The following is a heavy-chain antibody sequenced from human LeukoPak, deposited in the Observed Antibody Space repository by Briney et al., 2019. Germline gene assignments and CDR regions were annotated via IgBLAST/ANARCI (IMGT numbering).Heavy chain of an antibody. Sequence: GGSLRLSCAASGFTFSSYAMHWVRQAPGKGLEWVAVISYDGSNKYYADSVKGRFTISRDNSKNTLYLQMNSLRAEDTAVYYCAGDIKGGYCSSTSCQTTYGIDGYGMDVWGQGTTVTVSS. J-gene: IGHJ6*02. CDR1: GFTFSSYA. D-gene: IGHD2-2*01. CDR3: AGDIKGGYCSSTSCQTTYGIDGYGMDV. V-gene: IGHV3-30*04. CDR2: ISYDGSNK.